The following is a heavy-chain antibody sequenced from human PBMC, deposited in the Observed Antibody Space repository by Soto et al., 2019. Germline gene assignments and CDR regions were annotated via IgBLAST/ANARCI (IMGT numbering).Heavy chain of an antibody. V-gene: IGHV3-9*01. D-gene: IGHD5-18*01. Sequence: EVQLVESGGGLVQPGRSLRLSCAASGFIFDDYAMHWVRQAQGKGLEWVSVISGNSGSLGYADSVKGRFTISRDNAKNSLYLQMNSLRAEDTALYYCAKDRYSSSAYYYYGMDGWGQGTTVTVSS. CDR2: ISGNSGSL. CDR1: GFIFDDYA. J-gene: IGHJ6*02. CDR3: AKDRYSSSAYYYYGMDG.